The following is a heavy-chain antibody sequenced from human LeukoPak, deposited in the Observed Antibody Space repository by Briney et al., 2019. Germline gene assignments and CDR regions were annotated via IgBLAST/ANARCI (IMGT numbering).Heavy chain of an antibody. V-gene: IGHV3-9*01. CDR3: AKDRIRYCSSTSCYEASDY. D-gene: IGHD2-2*01. J-gene: IGHJ4*02. Sequence: GGSLRLSCAASGFTFSDYYMSWIRQAPGKGLEWVSGISWNSGSIGYADSVKGRFTISRDNAKNSLYLQMNSLRAEDTALYYCAKDRIRYCSSTSCYEASDYWGQGTLVTVSS. CDR1: GFTFSDYY. CDR2: ISWNSGSI.